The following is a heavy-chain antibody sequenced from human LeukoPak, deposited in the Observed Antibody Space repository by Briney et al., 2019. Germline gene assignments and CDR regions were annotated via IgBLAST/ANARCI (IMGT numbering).Heavy chain of an antibody. Sequence: GGSLRLSCAASGFTFSSYSMNWVRQAPGKGLEWVSYISSSSSTIYYADSVKGRFTISRDNAKNSLYLQMNSLRAEDTAVYYCARDPSPGITIFGVVPSAFDIWGQGTMVTVSS. CDR3: ARDPSPGITIFGVVPSAFDI. D-gene: IGHD3-3*01. J-gene: IGHJ3*02. V-gene: IGHV3-48*01. CDR1: GFTFSSYS. CDR2: ISSSSSTI.